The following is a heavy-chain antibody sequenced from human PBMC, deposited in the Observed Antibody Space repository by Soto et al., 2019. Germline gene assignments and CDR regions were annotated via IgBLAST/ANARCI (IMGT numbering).Heavy chain of an antibody. D-gene: IGHD2-21*01. CDR1: GFNFDNSY. Sequence: PGGSLRLSCAASGFNFDNSYMSWVRQAPVKGLEWVAILYSGGKSYYAESVRGRFTISRDISKNTLDLQMNRLTADDTAVYYCSKNTVSSAFVGFEYCGQGTLVTV. J-gene: IGHJ4*02. CDR3: SKNTVSSAFVGFEY. V-gene: IGHV3-53*01. CDR2: LYSGGKS.